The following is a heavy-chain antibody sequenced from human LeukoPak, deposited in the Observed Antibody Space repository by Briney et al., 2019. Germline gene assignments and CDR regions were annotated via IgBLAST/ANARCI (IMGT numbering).Heavy chain of an antibody. CDR1: GFTFSSYS. Sequence: GGSLRLSCAASGFTFSSYSMNWVRQAPGKGLEWVSSISSSSSYIYYADSVKGRFTISRDNAKNSLYLQMNSLRAEDTAVYYCARDLIKVATISDYWGQGTLVTVSS. J-gene: IGHJ4*02. D-gene: IGHD5-24*01. CDR3: ARDLIKVATISDY. V-gene: IGHV3-21*01. CDR2: ISSSSSYI.